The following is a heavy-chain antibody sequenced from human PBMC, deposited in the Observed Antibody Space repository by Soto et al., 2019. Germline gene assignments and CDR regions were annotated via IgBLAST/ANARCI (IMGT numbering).Heavy chain of an antibody. D-gene: IGHD3-10*01. J-gene: IGHJ6*02. CDR3: ARVSPGVIYYYGMDV. Sequence: SQTLSPTCAVSGYSSSSGYYWGWIRQPPGKGLEWIGSIYHSGSTYYNPSLKSRVTISVDTSKNQFSLKLSSVTAADTAVYYCARVSPGVIYYYGMDVWGQGTTVTVS. CDR2: IYHSGST. V-gene: IGHV4-38-2*01. CDR1: GYSSSSGYY.